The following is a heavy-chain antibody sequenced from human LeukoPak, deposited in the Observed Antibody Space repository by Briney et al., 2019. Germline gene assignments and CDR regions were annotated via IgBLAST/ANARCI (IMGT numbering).Heavy chain of an antibody. CDR2: ISDTGTT. D-gene: IGHD3-10*01. V-gene: IGHV3-15*07. CDR1: GFSVNSAW. CDR3: TRGHYGP. J-gene: IGHJ5*02. Sequence: GGSLTLSCAVSGFSVNSAWMNWARQAPGKGLEWVRRISDTGTTEYAAPVKGRFTVSRDSKNTLYLQMNSLKAEDTAVYHCTRGHYGPWGQGTLVTVSS.